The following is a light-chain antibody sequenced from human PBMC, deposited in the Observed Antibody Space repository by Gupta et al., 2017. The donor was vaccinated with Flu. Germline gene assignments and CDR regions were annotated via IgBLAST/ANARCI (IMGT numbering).Light chain of an antibody. CDR1: QSISSW. V-gene: IGKV1-5*03. Sequence: DIQMTQSPSTLSASVGDRVTITCRASQSISSWLAWYQKKPGKAPKLLIYKASSLESGVPSRFSGSGSGTEFTLTISSLQPDDFATYYCQQYNSYSVLTFGGGTKVEIK. CDR3: QQYNSYSVLT. CDR2: KAS. J-gene: IGKJ4*01.